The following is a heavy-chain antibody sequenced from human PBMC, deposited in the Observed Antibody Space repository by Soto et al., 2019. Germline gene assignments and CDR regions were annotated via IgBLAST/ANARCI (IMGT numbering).Heavy chain of an antibody. J-gene: IGHJ4*02. CDR1: GFTFSSYW. Sequence: GGSLRLSCAASGFTFSSYWMHWVRQAPGKGLVWVSRINSDGSSTSYADSVKGRFTISRDNAKNTLYLQMNSLRAEDTAVYYCARDQYYYDSSGYYPFDYWGQGTLVTVSS. D-gene: IGHD3-22*01. CDR2: INSDGSST. V-gene: IGHV3-74*01. CDR3: ARDQYYYDSSGYYPFDY.